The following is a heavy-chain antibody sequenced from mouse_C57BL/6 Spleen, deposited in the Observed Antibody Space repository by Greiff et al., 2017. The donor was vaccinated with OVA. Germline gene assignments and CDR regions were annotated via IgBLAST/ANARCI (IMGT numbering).Heavy chain of an antibody. V-gene: IGHV1-55*01. CDR1: GYTFTSYW. CDR3: ARRSYAHDY. J-gene: IGHJ2*01. D-gene: IGHD6-5*01. CDR2: IYPGSGST. Sequence: QVQVQQSGAELVKPGASVKMSCKASGYTFTSYWITWVKQRPGQGLEWIGEIYPGSGSTNYNEKFKSKATLTVDTSSNTAYMQLSSLTSEDSAVYYYARRSYAHDYCCRCTTLTVSS.